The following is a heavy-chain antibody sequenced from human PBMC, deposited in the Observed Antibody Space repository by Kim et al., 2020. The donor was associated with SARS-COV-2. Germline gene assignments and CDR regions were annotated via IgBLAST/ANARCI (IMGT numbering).Heavy chain of an antibody. CDR1: GFTFSSYA. Sequence: GGSLRLSCAASGFTFSSYAMHWVRQAPGKGLEWVAVISYDGSNKYYADSVKGRFTISRDNSKNTLYLQMNSLRAEDTALYYCARDQSSLGQLITYYYYGMDVWGQGTTVTVSS. D-gene: IGHD3-10*01. J-gene: IGHJ6*02. CDR2: ISYDGSNK. CDR3: ARDQSSLGQLITYYYYGMDV. V-gene: IGHV3-30*04.